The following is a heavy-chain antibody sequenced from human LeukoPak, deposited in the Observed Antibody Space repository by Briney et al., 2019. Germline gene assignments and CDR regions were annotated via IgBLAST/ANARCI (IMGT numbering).Heavy chain of an antibody. CDR3: ARGVSDFWSGYLFDY. V-gene: IGHV4-39*01. J-gene: IGHJ4*02. CDR1: GGSISSSSYY. CDR2: IYYSGST. D-gene: IGHD3-3*01. Sequence: SETLSLTCTVSGGSISSSSYYWGWIRQPPGKGLEWIGSIYYSGSTYYNPSLKSRVTISVDTSKNQFSLKLSSVTAADTAVYYCARGVSDFWSGYLFDYWGQGTLVTVSS.